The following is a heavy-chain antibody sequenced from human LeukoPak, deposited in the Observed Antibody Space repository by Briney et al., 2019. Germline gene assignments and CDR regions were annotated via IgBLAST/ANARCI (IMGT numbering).Heavy chain of an antibody. J-gene: IGHJ4*02. Sequence: GGSLRLSCAISGFSFSTSSMNWVRRAPGKGLGGVAYIKKDGSEEKYVDSVKGRFTISRDKTKNSLYLQMGSLRVEETAVYYCGRDYNYCPADSWGKGTLVTVSS. CDR1: GFSFSTSS. CDR3: GRDYNYCPADS. V-gene: IGHV3-7*05. D-gene: IGHD3-22*01. CDR2: IKKDGSEE.